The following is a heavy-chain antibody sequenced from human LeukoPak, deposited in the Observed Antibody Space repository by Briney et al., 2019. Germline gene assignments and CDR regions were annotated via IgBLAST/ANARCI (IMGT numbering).Heavy chain of an antibody. D-gene: IGHD3-10*01. CDR2: ISYSDPT. V-gene: IGHV4-31*03. CDR3: ALSRYGEALFDY. CDR1: GVSIASNTHY. Sequence: SETLSLTCNVSGVSIASNTHYWTWIRQHPGTGLEWIGFISYSDPTSYNPSLRSRVAFSLDTSKNQFSLQLHSMTAADTAVYYCALSRYGEALFDYWGQGSLVTVSS. J-gene: IGHJ4*02.